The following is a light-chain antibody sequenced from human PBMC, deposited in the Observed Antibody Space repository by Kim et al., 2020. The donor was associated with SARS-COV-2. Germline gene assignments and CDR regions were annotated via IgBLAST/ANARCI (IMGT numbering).Light chain of an antibody. J-gene: IGLJ1*01. CDR1: TSDVGGFNY. Sequence: QSALTQPASVSGSPGQSITISCTGTTSDVGGFNYVSWYQQHPGKAPKLLIFDVSQRPSGVSYPLSGSKSGNTASLTISGLQTGDEADYYCISYTSTSTYVFGSGTKVTVL. V-gene: IGLV2-14*03. CDR3: ISYTSTSTYV. CDR2: DVS.